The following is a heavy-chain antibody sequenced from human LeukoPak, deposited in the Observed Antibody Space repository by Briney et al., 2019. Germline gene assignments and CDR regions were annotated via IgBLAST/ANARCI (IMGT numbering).Heavy chain of an antibody. V-gene: IGHV1-2*04. CDR2: INPNSGGT. CDR3: AREDCSSTSCYTLVDY. CDR1: GYTFTGYY. J-gene: IGHJ4*02. D-gene: IGHD2-2*02. Sequence: ASVKVSCKASGYTFTGYYMHWVRQAPGQGLEWMGWINPNSGGTNYAQKFQGWVTMTRDTSISTAYMELSRLRSDDTAVYYCAREDCSSTSCYTLVDYWGQGTLVTVSS.